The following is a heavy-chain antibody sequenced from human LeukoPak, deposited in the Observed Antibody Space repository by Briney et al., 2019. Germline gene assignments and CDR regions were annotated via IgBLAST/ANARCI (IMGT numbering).Heavy chain of an antibody. Sequence: SVKVSCKASGGTFSSYAISWVRQAPGQGLEWMGGIIPIFGTANYAQKFQGRVTITADESTSTAYMELRSLRSEDTAVYYCAGGYGDYGVDYWGQGTLVTVSS. CDR3: AGGYGDYGVDY. CDR2: IIPIFGTA. CDR1: GGTFSSYA. J-gene: IGHJ4*02. V-gene: IGHV1-69*13. D-gene: IGHD4-17*01.